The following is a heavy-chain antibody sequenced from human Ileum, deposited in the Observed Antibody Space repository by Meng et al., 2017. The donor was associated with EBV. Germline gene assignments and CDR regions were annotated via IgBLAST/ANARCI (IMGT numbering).Heavy chain of an antibody. Sequence: QVQLVQSGAEVKKPGASVKVSCKVSGNTFTNNAIHWVRQAPGQGLEWMGWINLRNGNTEYSQKFQDRVTITRDTSASTAYMELSSLTSEDMAVYFCAVEVIFGGVPFDDWGQGTLVTVSS. CDR3: AVEVIFGGVPFDD. CDR1: GNTFTNNA. D-gene: IGHD2-8*02. V-gene: IGHV1-3*01. CDR2: INLRNGNT. J-gene: IGHJ4*02.